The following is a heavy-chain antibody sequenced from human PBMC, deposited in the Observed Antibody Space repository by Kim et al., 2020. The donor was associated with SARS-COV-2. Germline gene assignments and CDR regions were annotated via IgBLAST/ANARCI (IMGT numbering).Heavy chain of an antibody. CDR2: ISYDGSDQ. V-gene: IGHV3-30*18. CDR1: GFVFNNYG. Sequence: GGSLRLSCAASGFVFNNYGMHWVRQAPGKGLEWVAVISYDGSDQYSVDSVKGRFTISRDNSKNTLSLQMNSLSTEDTAVYYCAKGIGAGAMISAFDSWGQGTLVTVS. J-gene: IGHJ4*02. D-gene: IGHD6-13*01. CDR3: AKGIGAGAMISAFDS.